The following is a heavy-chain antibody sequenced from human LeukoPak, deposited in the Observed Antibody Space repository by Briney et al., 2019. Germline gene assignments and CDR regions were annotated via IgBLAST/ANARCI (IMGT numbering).Heavy chain of an antibody. J-gene: IGHJ4*02. V-gene: IGHV3-73*01. CDR3: TRHLDGIAAYDY. Sequence: GGSLRLSCAASGFTFSGCAVHWDRQASGKGLEWVGRIGSKAGNYATVYAASVGGRFTISRDDSKNTAFLQMNSLKTVDMAVYYCTRHLDGIAAYDYWGQGSLVTVSS. CDR2: IGSKAGNYAT. CDR1: GFTFSGCA. D-gene: IGHD6-13*01.